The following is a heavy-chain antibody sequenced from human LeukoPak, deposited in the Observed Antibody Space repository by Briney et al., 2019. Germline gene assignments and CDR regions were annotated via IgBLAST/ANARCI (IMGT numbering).Heavy chain of an antibody. J-gene: IGHJ4*02. CDR3: ATYITIFGVVIQANY. CDR1: GGSISSYY. Sequence: PSETLSLTCTVSGGSISSYYWSWIRQPPGKGLEWIGYIYYSGSTNYNPSLKSRVTISVDTSKNQFSLKLSSVTAADTAVYYCATYITIFGVVIQANYWGQGTLVTVSS. D-gene: IGHD3-3*01. CDR2: IYYSGST. V-gene: IGHV4-59*08.